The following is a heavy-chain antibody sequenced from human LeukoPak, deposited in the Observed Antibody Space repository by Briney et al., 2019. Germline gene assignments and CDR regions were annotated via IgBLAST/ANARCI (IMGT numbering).Heavy chain of an antibody. CDR3: ARDYYPTSGYCGFDY. Sequence: PGGSLRLSCAASGFTLSRYWMSWVRQAPGKGLEWVANIKQDGSEKYYVDSVKGRFTISRDNAKNSLYLQMKSLSAEDTAVYYCARDYYPTSGYCGFDYWGQGTLVTVSS. D-gene: IGHD3-22*01. CDR2: IKQDGSEK. V-gene: IGHV3-7*01. CDR1: GFTLSRYW. J-gene: IGHJ4*02.